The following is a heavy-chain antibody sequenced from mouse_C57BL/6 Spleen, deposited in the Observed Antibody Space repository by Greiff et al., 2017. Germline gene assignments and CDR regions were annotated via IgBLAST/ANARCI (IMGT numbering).Heavy chain of an antibody. CDR2: IRLKSDNYAT. CDR3: TGTYYSNYAFAY. V-gene: IGHV6-3*01. J-gene: IGHJ3*01. Sequence: EVKLVESGGGLVQPGGSMKLSCVASGFTFSNYWMNWIRQSPEKGLEWVAQIRLKSDNYATHYAESVKGRFTISRDDSKRSVYLQMNNLRTEDTGIYYCTGTYYSNYAFAYGGQGTLVTVSA. D-gene: IGHD2-5*01. CDR1: GFTFSNYW.